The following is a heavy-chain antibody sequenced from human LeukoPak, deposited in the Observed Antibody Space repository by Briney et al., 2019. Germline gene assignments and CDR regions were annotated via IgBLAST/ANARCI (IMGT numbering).Heavy chain of an antibody. CDR3: ARRIAVAGTRWFDP. D-gene: IGHD6-19*01. V-gene: IGHV3-7*01. CDR1: GFTFSSYW. CDR2: IKQDGSEK. Sequence: PGGSLRLSCAASGFTFSSYWMSWVRQAPGKGLEWVANIKQDGSEKYYVDSVKGRFTISRDNAKNSLYLQMNSLGAEDTAVYYCARRIAVAGTRWFDPWGQGTLVTVSS. J-gene: IGHJ5*02.